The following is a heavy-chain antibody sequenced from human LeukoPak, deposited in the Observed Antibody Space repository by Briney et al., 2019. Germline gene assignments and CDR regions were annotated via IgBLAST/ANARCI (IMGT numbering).Heavy chain of an antibody. D-gene: IGHD3-10*01. CDR1: GDSGSASSYF. J-gene: IGHJ6*02. V-gene: IGHV4-31*03. Sequence: SETLSLTCTVSGDSGSASSYFWDWIRQHPGKGLEWIGHMYYSGTTYHNPSLKSRVTILVDTSKNQFSLKLSSVTAADTAVYYCARDAEYYYGSGSYSSGIDVWGPGTTVTVSS. CDR2: MYYSGTT. CDR3: ARDAEYYYGSGSYSSGIDV.